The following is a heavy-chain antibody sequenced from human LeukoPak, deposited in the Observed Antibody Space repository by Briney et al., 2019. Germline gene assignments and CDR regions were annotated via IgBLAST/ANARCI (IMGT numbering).Heavy chain of an antibody. CDR2: IDTNTGSP. CDR1: GYTFTTYP. V-gene: IGHV7-4-1*02. J-gene: IGHJ4*02. CDR3: VRGIDTTGYFNY. Sequence: SVKVSCKASGYTFTTYPINWVRQAPGQGLEWMGWIDTNTGSPTYAPGLTGRIVFSLDSSVSTAFLQINSLKAEDTALYYCVRGIDTTGYFNYWGQGTLVTVSS. D-gene: IGHD3-22*01.